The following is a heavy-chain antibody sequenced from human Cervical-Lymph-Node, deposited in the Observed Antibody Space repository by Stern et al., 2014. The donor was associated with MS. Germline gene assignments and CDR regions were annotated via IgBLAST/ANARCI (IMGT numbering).Heavy chain of an antibody. Sequence: VQLVQSGAEVKKPGASVKVSCKASGYSFTAYFIHWVRQAPGQGLEWMGWISTDTGGANYAQRFQGRVTMTRDTSISTPYMELSRLRSDDTAVYYCARDRGSHSDYWGQGTLVTVSS. CDR1: GYSFTAYF. D-gene: IGHD1-26*01. CDR2: ISTDTGGA. V-gene: IGHV1-2*02. CDR3: ARDRGSHSDY. J-gene: IGHJ4*02.